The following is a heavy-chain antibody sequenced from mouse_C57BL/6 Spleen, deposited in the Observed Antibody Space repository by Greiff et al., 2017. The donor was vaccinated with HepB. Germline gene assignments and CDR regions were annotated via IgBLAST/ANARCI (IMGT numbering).Heavy chain of an antibody. V-gene: IGHV1-15*01. CDR2: IYPETGGT. D-gene: IGHD2-2*01. CDR3: TRRGLVYAMDY. CDR1: GYTFTDYE. J-gene: IGHJ4*01. Sequence: QVQLQQSGAELVRPGASVTLSCKASGYTFTDYEMHWVKQTPVHGLEWIGAIYPETGGTAYNQKFKGKAILTADKSSSTAYMELRSLTSEDSAVYYCTRRGLVYAMDYWGQGTSVTVSS.